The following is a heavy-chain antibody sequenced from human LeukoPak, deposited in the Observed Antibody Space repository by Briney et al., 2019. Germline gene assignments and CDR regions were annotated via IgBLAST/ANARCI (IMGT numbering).Heavy chain of an antibody. J-gene: IGHJ5*02. CDR1: GFAFSSYA. Sequence: GGSLRLSCAASGFAFSSYAMSWVRQAPGKGLELVSAISGSGGSTYYADSVKGRFTISRDNSKNTLYLQMNNLRAEDTAVYYCATTRYIVVVTAIPNWFDPWGQGTLVTVSS. CDR2: ISGSGGST. CDR3: ATTRYIVVVTAIPNWFDP. D-gene: IGHD2-21*02. V-gene: IGHV3-23*01.